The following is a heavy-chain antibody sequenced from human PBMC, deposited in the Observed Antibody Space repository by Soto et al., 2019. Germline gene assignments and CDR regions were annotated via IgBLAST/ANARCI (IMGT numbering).Heavy chain of an antibody. J-gene: IGHJ4*02. Sequence: SETLSLTCTVSVGSISSYYWNWFRQPAGEGLEWIGRIYSSGSTNYNPSLKSRVTMSVDTSKNQFSLKLTSVTAADTAVYYCARSRTSDTSNYYYYFDYWGQGALVTVSS. CDR1: VGSISSYY. CDR3: ARSRTSDTSNYYYYFDY. V-gene: IGHV4-4*07. D-gene: IGHD3-22*01. CDR2: IYSSGST.